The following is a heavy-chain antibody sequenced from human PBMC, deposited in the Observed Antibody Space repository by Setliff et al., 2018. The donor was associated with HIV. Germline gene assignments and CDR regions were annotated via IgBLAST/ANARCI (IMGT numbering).Heavy chain of an antibody. CDR2: INHSGST. CDR3: AREERGWSNQGAFDI. J-gene: IGHJ3*02. D-gene: IGHD6-19*01. CDR1: GGSFSAYY. Sequence: SETLSLTCAVSGGSFSAYYWSWIRQPPGEGLEWIGEINHSGSTNYNPSLKSRVTISIDTSRKQFSLRLNSVTAADTAIYYCAREERGWSNQGAFDIWGQGTMVTVSS. V-gene: IGHV4-34*01.